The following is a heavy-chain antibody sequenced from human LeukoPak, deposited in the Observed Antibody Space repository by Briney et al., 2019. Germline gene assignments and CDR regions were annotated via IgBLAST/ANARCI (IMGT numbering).Heavy chain of an antibody. J-gene: IGHJ6*03. Sequence: GGSLRLSCEASGFTFSNYGLHWVRQTPGKGLEWVAAISSDGVEKHYADSVKGRFTISRDNSKSTLYLQMNSLRAEDTVLYYCAREGHYDILTGYSPLEYYFYYMDVWGKGTTATVSS. CDR3: AREGHYDILTGYSPLEYYFYYMDV. D-gene: IGHD3-9*01. CDR2: ISSDGVEK. V-gene: IGHV3-30*04. CDR1: GFTFSNYG.